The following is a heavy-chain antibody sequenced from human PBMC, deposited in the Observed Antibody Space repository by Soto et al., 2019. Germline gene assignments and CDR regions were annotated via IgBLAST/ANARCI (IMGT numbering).Heavy chain of an antibody. D-gene: IGHD3-22*01. CDR3: ARDINMTIHFQH. V-gene: IGHV3-30-3*01. CDR1: GFTFSSYA. Sequence: QVQLVESGGGVVQPGRSLRLSSGASGFTFSSYAMHWVRQAPGKGLEWVAVISYDGSNQYYADSVKGRFTISRDNSKNTLYLQMNSLSAEDTAVYYCARDINMTIHFQHWGQGTLVTVSS. CDR2: ISYDGSNQ. J-gene: IGHJ1*01.